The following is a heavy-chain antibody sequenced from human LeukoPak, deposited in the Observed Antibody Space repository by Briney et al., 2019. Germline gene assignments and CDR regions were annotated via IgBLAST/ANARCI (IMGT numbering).Heavy chain of an antibody. J-gene: IGHJ4*02. CDR1: GGSISSGGYY. D-gene: IGHD5-18*01. CDR3: AREVDTESHYFDY. V-gene: IGHV4-31*03. CDR2: IYYSGST. Sequence: PSETLSLTCTVSGGSISSGGYYWSWIRQHPGKGLEWIGYIYYSGSTYYNPSLKSRVTISVDTSKNQFSLKLSSVTAADTAVYYCAREVDTESHYFDYWGQGTLVTVSS.